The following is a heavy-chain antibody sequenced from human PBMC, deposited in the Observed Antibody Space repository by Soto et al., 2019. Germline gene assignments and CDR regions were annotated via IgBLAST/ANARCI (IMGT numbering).Heavy chain of an antibody. CDR1: GGSISSYY. J-gene: IGHJ4*02. CDR3: ARQLTYDFWSGYLDY. Sequence: SETLSLTCTVSGGSISSYYWSWIRQPPGKGLEWIGYIYYSGSTNYNPSLKSRVTISVDTSKNQFSLKLSSVTAADTAVYYCARQLTYDFWSGYLDYWGQGTLVTVSS. CDR2: IYYSGST. D-gene: IGHD3-3*01. V-gene: IGHV4-59*08.